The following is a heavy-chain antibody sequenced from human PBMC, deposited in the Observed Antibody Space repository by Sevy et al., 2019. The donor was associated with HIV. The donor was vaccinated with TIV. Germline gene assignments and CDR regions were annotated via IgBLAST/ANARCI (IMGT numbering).Heavy chain of an antibody. J-gene: IGHJ4*02. D-gene: IGHD2-15*01. Sequence: SETLSLACTVSGGSISRYYWSWIREPPGKGLEWIGYIYYNGNTNYNPSLKSRVTISVDTSKNQFSLKLSSVTAVDTAVYFCARAPRGLSTHFDYWVQGALVTVSS. CDR3: ARAPRGLSTHFDY. CDR2: IYYNGNT. CDR1: GGSISRYY. V-gene: IGHV4-59*01.